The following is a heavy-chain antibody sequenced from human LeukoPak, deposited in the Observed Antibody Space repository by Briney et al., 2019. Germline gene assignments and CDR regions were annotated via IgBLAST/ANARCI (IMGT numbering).Heavy chain of an antibody. V-gene: IGHV3-23*01. D-gene: IGHD3-22*01. CDR2: ISGSGGST. CDR1: GFTFSSYA. J-gene: IGHJ4*02. Sequence: GGSLRLSCAASGFTFSSYAMSWVRQAPGKGLEWVAAISGSGGSTYYADSVKGRFTISRDNSKNTLYLQMNSLRAEDTAVYYCARSTYYYDSSGYYWGQGTLVTVSS. CDR3: ARSTYYYDSSGYY.